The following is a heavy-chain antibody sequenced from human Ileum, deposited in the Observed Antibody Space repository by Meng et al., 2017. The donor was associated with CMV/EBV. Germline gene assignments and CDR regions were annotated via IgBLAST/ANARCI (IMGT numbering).Heavy chain of an antibody. CDR2: IYTSGST. J-gene: IGHJ4*02. D-gene: IGHD3-16*02. CDR3: ARESQQLYRTLDY. Sequence: VPLQASGPGLVKPSETLSLTCTVCGGSISSDYWSWIRQPAGKGLQWVGRIYTSGSTNYNPSLKSRVTMSVDTSKNQFSLNLSSVTAADTAVYYCARESQQLYRTLDYWGQGTLATVSS. CDR1: GGSISSDY. V-gene: IGHV4-4*07.